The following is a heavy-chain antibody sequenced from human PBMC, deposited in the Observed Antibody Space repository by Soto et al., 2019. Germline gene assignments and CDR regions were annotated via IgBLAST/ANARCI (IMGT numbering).Heavy chain of an antibody. CDR2: ISDSGSTT. Sequence: PGGSLRLSCAASGFTFNTYAMSWVRQAPGRGLEWVSAISDSGSTTYYADSVKGRFTISRDNSKNTLYLQMSSLRAEDTAVYFCAKELVNSGWTYFDYWGQGTLVTVSS. D-gene: IGHD6-19*01. CDR1: GFTFNTYA. CDR3: AKELVNSGWTYFDY. V-gene: IGHV3-23*01. J-gene: IGHJ4*02.